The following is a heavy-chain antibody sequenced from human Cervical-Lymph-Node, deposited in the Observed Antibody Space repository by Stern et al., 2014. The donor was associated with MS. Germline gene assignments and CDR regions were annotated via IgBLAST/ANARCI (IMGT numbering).Heavy chain of an antibody. CDR2: ISADNGNA. J-gene: IGHJ4*02. D-gene: IGHD3-3*01. V-gene: IGHV1-18*01. CDR1: GYSFTSYG. Sequence: VQLVESGAEVKKPGASVKVSCKASGYSFTSYGISWVRQAPGQGLEWMGWISADNGNANYAQKIQGRVTMTTDTSTTTVYRELRSLRSDDTAVYYCARTYDFWNGYEDYWGQGTLVTVSS. CDR3: ARTYDFWNGYEDY.